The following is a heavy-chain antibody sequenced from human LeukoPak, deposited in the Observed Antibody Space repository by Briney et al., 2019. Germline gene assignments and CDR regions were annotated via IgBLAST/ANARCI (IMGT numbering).Heavy chain of an antibody. Sequence: PGGSLRLSCAASGFTFSSYWMSWVRQAPGKGLEWVANIKQDGSEKYYVDSVKGRFTISRDNAKNSLYLQMNSLRAEDTAVYYCARSGWFGEWRTLYYFDYWGQGTLVTVSS. CDR2: IKQDGSEK. V-gene: IGHV3-7*01. CDR1: GFTFSSYW. J-gene: IGHJ4*02. CDR3: ARSGWFGEWRTLYYFDY. D-gene: IGHD3-10*01.